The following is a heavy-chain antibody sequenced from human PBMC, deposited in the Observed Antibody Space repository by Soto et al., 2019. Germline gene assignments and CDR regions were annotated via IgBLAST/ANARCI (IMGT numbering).Heavy chain of an antibody. CDR1: GFTFSSYC. D-gene: IGHD2-15*01. J-gene: IGHJ1*01. V-gene: IGHV3-21*01. Sequence: GGSLRLSCAASGFTFSSYCMNWVRQAPGKGLEWVSFISSTSSYKYYADSVKGRFTISRDNAKSSLYLQMNSLTAEDTAVYYCARDCTGAGCYEFQHWGQGSLVTVSS. CDR3: ARDCTGAGCYEFQH. CDR2: ISSTSSYK.